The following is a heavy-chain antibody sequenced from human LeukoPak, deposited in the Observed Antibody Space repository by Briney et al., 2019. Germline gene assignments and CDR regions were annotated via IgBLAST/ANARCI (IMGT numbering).Heavy chain of an antibody. CDR1: GYTLTELS. CDR3: ATVQREQWLFDI. V-gene: IGHV1-24*01. J-gene: IGHJ3*02. CDR2: FDPEDGET. Sequence: ASVKVSCKVSGYTLTELSMHWVRQAPRKGLEWMGGFDPEDGETIYAQKFQGRVTMTEDTSTDTAYMELSSLRSEDTAVYYCATVQREQWLFDIWGQGTMVTVSS. D-gene: IGHD6-19*01.